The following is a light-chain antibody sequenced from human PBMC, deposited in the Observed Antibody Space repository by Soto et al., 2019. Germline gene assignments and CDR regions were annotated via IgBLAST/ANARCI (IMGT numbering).Light chain of an antibody. Sequence: AIQLTQSPSSLSASVGDRVTITCRASQGISSALAWYQQKPGKAPKLLIYDASSLESGVPSRFSGSGSVTDFTLTISSLQPEDFATYYCQQFNSYLFTFGPGTKVDIK. CDR2: DAS. CDR1: QGISSA. V-gene: IGKV1-13*02. J-gene: IGKJ3*01. CDR3: QQFNSYLFT.